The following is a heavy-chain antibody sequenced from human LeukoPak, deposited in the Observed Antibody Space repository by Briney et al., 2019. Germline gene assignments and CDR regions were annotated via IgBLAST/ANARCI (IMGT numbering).Heavy chain of an antibody. CDR1: GGSISSYY. CDR2: IYYSGTT. Sequence: PSETLSLTCTVSGGSISSYYWSWIRQPPGKGLEWIGYIYYSGTTNYNPSLKSRVTISVDTSKNQFSLKLSSVTAADTAVYYCARQGNYYDRPFDYWGQGTLVTASS. D-gene: IGHD3-22*01. V-gene: IGHV4-59*08. CDR3: ARQGNYYDRPFDY. J-gene: IGHJ4*02.